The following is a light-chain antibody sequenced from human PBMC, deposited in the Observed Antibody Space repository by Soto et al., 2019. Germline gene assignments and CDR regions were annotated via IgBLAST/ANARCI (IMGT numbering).Light chain of an antibody. CDR3: CSYGGSNILYV. J-gene: IGLJ1*01. Sequence: QSSLTHPPSSSGSPGQSVTISCTGTSSDVGGYDYVSWYQQHPGKAPKLLIYKVSQRPSGVPDRFSGSKSGSTASLTVSGLQADDEADYYCCSYGGSNILYVFGTGTKVTVL. V-gene: IGLV2-8*01. CDR2: KVS. CDR1: SSDVGGYDY.